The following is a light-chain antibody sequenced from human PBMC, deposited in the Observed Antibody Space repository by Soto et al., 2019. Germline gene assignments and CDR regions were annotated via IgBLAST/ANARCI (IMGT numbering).Light chain of an antibody. CDR2: DAS. V-gene: IGKV3-15*01. J-gene: IGKJ4*01. Sequence: EIVMTQSPATLSVSPGDTATLSCRASQSVRSNLAWYQQKPGQAPRLLIYDASTRATGVPAKFSGSGSATEFTLTISSLQSEDFAVYYCQQYENWPPLTFGGGTKVEIK. CDR1: QSVRSN. CDR3: QQYENWPPLT.